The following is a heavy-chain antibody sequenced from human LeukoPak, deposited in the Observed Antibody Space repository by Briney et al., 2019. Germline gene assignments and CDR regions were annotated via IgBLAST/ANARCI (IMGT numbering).Heavy chain of an antibody. D-gene: IGHD2-2*02. Sequence: GGSLRLSCAASGFTFSSYSMNWVRQAPGKGLEWVSSISSSSSYIYYADSVKGRFTISRDNAKNSLYLKMNSLRADDTAVYYCARDNTLRRYYFDYWGQGTLVTVSS. CDR1: GFTFSSYS. V-gene: IGHV3-21*01. CDR3: ARDNTLRRYYFDY. J-gene: IGHJ4*02. CDR2: ISSSSSYI.